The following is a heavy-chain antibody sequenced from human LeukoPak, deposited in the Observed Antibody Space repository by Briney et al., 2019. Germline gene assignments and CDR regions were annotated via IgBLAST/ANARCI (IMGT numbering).Heavy chain of an antibody. D-gene: IGHD6-19*01. J-gene: IGHJ6*02. Sequence: PGGSLRLSCAAPGFTFDDYTMHWVRQAPGKGLEWVSLISWDGGSTYYADSVKGRFTISRDNSKNSLYLQMNSLRTEDTALYYCEKDTGSSGWKGEYYYYSVRDVGAQGPRAPASS. CDR3: EKDTGSSGWKGEYYYYSVRDV. V-gene: IGHV3-43*01. CDR1: GFTFDDYT. CDR2: ISWDGGST.